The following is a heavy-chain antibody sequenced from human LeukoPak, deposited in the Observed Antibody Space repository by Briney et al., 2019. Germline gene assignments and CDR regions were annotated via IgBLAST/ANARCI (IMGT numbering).Heavy chain of an antibody. Sequence: PGGSLRLSCAASGFTFSSYSMNWVRQAPGKGLEWVSAISDSGGNTYYADSVKGRFTISRDNAKNSLYLQMNSLRAEDTAVYYCAKGPRTVRFGDRHKGMFDYWGQGTLVTVSS. D-gene: IGHD3-10*01. CDR3: AKGPRTVRFGDRHKGMFDY. CDR1: GFTFSSYS. CDR2: ISDSGGNT. V-gene: IGHV3-23*01. J-gene: IGHJ4*02.